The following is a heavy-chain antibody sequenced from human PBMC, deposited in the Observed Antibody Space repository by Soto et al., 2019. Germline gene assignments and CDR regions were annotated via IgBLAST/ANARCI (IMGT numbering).Heavy chain of an antibody. CDR2: INHSGST. Sequence: SETLSLTCAVYGGSFSGYYWSWIRQPPGKGLEWIGEINHSGSTNYNPSLKSRVTISVDTSKNQFSLKLSSVTAADTAVYYCARVSWYSSSWSTFDYWGQGTLVTVSS. J-gene: IGHJ4*02. V-gene: IGHV4-34*01. CDR3: ARVSWYSSSWSTFDY. CDR1: GGSFSGYY. D-gene: IGHD6-13*01.